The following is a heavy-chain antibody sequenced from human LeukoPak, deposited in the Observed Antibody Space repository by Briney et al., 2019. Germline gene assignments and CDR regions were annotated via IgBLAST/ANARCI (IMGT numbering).Heavy chain of an antibody. D-gene: IGHD2-8*01. Sequence: EASVKVSCKASGYTFTNYYIHWVRQAPGQGLEWMGIISPSGSSTSYAQKFQGRVTMTRDTSTSTVYMELSSLRSEDTAVYYCAGGTTNTKGAFDMWGQGTMVTVSS. CDR3: AGGTTNTKGAFDM. J-gene: IGHJ3*02. V-gene: IGHV1-46*01. CDR1: GYTFTNYY. CDR2: ISPSGSST.